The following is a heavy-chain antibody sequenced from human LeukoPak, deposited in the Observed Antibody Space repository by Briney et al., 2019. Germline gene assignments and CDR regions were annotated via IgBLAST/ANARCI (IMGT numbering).Heavy chain of an antibody. CDR2: MNPNSGNT. J-gene: IGHJ6*03. D-gene: IGHD6-19*01. CDR3: ARRAVDNSYYYYMDV. CDR1: GYTFTSYD. V-gene: IGHV1-8*03. Sequence: ASVKVSCKASGYTFTSYDINWVRQATGQGLEWMGWMNPNSGNTGYAQKFQGRVTITRNTSISTAYMELSSLRSEDTAVYYCARRAVDNSYYYYMDVWGKGTTVTVSS.